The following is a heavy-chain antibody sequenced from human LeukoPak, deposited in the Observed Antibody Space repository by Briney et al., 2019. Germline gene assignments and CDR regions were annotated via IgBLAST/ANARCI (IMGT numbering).Heavy chain of an antibody. V-gene: IGHV7-4-1*02. Sequence: ASVKVSCKASGYTFTMYGLNWVRQAPGQGLEWMGWINTNTGNPTYAQGFTGRFVFSLDTSVSTAYLQISSLKAEDTAVYYCARANYDILTGSRGDFDYWGQGTLVTVSS. J-gene: IGHJ4*02. CDR3: ARANYDILTGSRGDFDY. CDR1: GYTFTMYG. CDR2: INTNTGNP. D-gene: IGHD3-9*01.